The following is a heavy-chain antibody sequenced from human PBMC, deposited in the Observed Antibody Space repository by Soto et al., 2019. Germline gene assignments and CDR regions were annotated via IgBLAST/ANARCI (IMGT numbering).Heavy chain of an antibody. CDR2: ISAYNGNT. Sequence: QVQLVQSGAEVKKPGASVKVSCKASGYTFTSYGISWVRLAPGQGLEWMGWISAYNGNTNYAQNLQGRVTMTTDTSTRTAYMELRSLRADDTAVYYCARAVPVDDYYGMDVWGQGTTVTGSS. CDR3: ARAVPVDDYYGMDV. CDR1: GYTFTSYG. D-gene: IGHD2-2*01. V-gene: IGHV1-18*01. J-gene: IGHJ6*02.